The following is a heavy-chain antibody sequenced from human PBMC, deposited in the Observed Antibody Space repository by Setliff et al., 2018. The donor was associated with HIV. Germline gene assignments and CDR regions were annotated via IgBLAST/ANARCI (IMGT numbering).Heavy chain of an antibody. D-gene: IGHD3-3*01. CDR3: VRGVQSPPHYSYYYMDV. CDR2: IIPILGVA. Sequence: SVKVSCKASRSTFNSHTINWVRQAPGQGLDWMGRIIPILGVANYAQRFQGKVTITADKSTSTAYMELTSLRFDDTAMYYCVRGVQSPPHYSYYYMDVWGEGTTVTSP. CDR1: RSTFNSHT. J-gene: IGHJ6*03. V-gene: IGHV1-69*02.